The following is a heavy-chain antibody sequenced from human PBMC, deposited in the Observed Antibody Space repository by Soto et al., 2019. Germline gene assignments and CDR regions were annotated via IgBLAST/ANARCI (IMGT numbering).Heavy chain of an antibody. CDR2: MNPNSGNT. CDR3: AREKVGDDDY. Sequence: QVQLVQSGAEVKKPGASVKVSCKASGYTFTSYDINWVRQATGQGLEWMGWMNPNSGNTGYAQKFQGRVTMTRNTSTSTTYMELDRMRSEATAVSYCAREKVGDDDYWGQGTLVTVSS. J-gene: IGHJ4*02. CDR1: GYTFTSYD. V-gene: IGHV1-8*01. D-gene: IGHD1-26*01.